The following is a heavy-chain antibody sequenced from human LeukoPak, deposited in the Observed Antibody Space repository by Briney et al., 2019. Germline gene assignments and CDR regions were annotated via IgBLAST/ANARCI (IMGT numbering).Heavy chain of an antibody. Sequence: SETLSLTCTVSGGSIRSYYWSWIRQPPGKGLEWIGYIYYSGNTNYNPSLKSRVTISVDTSKNQFSLKLTSVTAADTAVYYCARGLYNWNYYYYYYMDVWGKGTTVTVSS. CDR1: GGSIRSYY. CDR2: IYYSGNT. CDR3: ARGLYNWNYYYYYYMDV. V-gene: IGHV4-59*01. D-gene: IGHD1-20*01. J-gene: IGHJ6*03.